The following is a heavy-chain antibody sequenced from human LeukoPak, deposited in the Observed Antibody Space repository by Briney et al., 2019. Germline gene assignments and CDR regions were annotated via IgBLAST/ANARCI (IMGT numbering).Heavy chain of an antibody. CDR2: ITPGGGT. V-gene: IGHV1-2*02. Sequence: ASVKVSCKASGYTFTYYAMHWVRQAPGQGLQWMGWITPGGGTNYPQKFQGRVAITWDTSITTAYMDLSRLTSDDTAVYYCARGRPPYYDSSGYLDYWGQGTLVTVSS. CDR3: ARGRPPYYDSSGYLDY. D-gene: IGHD3-22*01. CDR1: GYTFTYYA. J-gene: IGHJ4*02.